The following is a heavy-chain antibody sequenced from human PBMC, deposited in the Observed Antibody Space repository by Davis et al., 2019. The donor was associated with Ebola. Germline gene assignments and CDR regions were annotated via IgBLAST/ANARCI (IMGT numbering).Heavy chain of an antibody. CDR1: GYTFTSYG. CDR2: ISAYNGNT. V-gene: IGHV1-18*01. J-gene: IGHJ5*02. D-gene: IGHD2-8*02. Sequence: AASVKVSCKASGYTFTSYGISWVRQAPGQGLEWMGWISAYNGNTNYAQKLQGRVTMTRNTSISTAYMELSSLRSEDTAVYYCARGREVLVVYANDWFDPWGQGTLVTVSS. CDR3: ARGREVLVVYANDWFDP.